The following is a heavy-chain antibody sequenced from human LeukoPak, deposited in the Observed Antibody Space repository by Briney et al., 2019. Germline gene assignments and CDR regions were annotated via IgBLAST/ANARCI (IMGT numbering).Heavy chain of an antibody. D-gene: IGHD1-26*01. J-gene: IGHJ4*02. CDR1: GYTFTGYY. CDR3: ARGEIVGATKLKIMPDY. Sequence: GASVKVSCKASGYTFTGYYMHWVRQAPGQGLEWMARINPNSGGTNYAQKFQGRVTMTRDTSISTAYMELSRLRSDDTAVYYCARGEIVGATKLKIMPDYWGQGTLVTVSS. V-gene: IGHV1-2*06. CDR2: INPNSGGT.